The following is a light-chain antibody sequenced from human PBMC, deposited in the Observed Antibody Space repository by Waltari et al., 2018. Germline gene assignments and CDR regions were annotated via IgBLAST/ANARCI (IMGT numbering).Light chain of an antibody. Sequence: QSALTQPASVSGSPGQSITISCTGTSSDVGSNNLVSGYQQHPGQAPKLIIYEATKRTAGVSNRFSGSKSGNTASLTISGLQAEDEGDYYCCSYTNTHVVFGGGTKLTVL. J-gene: IGLJ2*01. V-gene: IGLV2-14*02. CDR3: CSYTNTHVV. CDR2: EAT. CDR1: SSDVGSNNL.